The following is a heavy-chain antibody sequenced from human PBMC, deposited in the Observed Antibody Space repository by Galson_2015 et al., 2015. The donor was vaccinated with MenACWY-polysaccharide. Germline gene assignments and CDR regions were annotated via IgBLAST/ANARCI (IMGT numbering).Heavy chain of an antibody. J-gene: IGHJ6*02. Sequence: SLRLSCAVSGFTFKNYWMSWVRQAPGKGLEWVANIKKDGSEKHCVDFVKGRFTISRDNGRSSLYLQMNGLRAEDTAVYHCARGHYGMDVWGQGTTVIVS. CDR2: IKKDGSEK. CDR3: ARGHYGMDV. CDR1: GFTFKNYW. V-gene: IGHV3-7*01.